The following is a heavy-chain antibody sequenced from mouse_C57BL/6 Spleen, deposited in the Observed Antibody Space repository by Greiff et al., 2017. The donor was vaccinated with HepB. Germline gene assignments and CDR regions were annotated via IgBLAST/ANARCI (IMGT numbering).Heavy chain of an antibody. V-gene: IGHV1-64*01. D-gene: IGHD2-5*01. CDR1: GYTFTSYW. Sequence: QVQLQQSGAELVKPGASVKLSCKASGYTFTSYWMHWVKQRPGQGLEWIGMIHPNSGSTNYNEKFKSKATLTVDKSSSTAYMQLSSLTSEDSAVYYCAIAYYSNYDFDYWGQGTTLTVSS. J-gene: IGHJ2*01. CDR2: IHPNSGST. CDR3: AIAYYSNYDFDY.